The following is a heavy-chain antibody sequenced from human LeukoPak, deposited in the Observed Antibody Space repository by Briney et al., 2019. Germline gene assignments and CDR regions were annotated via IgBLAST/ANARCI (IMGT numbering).Heavy chain of an antibody. Sequence: GGSLRLSCAASGFTFSDYYMSWIRQAPGKGLEWVSYISSSGSTIYYADSVKGRFTISRDNAKNSLYLQMNSLRAEDTAVYYCARDRFVGASAFDIWGQGTMVTVSS. CDR1: GFTFSDYY. CDR3: ARDRFVGASAFDI. D-gene: IGHD1-26*01. J-gene: IGHJ3*02. V-gene: IGHV3-11*04. CDR2: ISSSGSTI.